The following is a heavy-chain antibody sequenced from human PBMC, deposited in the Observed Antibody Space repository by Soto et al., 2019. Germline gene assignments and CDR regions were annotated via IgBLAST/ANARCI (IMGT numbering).Heavy chain of an antibody. V-gene: IGHV4-4*02. CDR3: ATDSSGWYLGFDY. CDR1: GGSISSSNW. D-gene: IGHD6-19*01. Sequence: SETLSLTCAVSGGSISSSNWWSWVRQPPGKGLEWIGEIYHSGSTNYNPSLKSRVTISVDKSKNQFSLKLSSVTAADTAVYYCATDSSGWYLGFDYWGQGTLVTVSS. J-gene: IGHJ4*02. CDR2: IYHSGST.